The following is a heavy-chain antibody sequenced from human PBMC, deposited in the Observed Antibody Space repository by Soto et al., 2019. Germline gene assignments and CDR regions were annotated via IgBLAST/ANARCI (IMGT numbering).Heavy chain of an antibody. CDR2: IIPIFGTA. Sequence: SVKVSCKASGGTFSSYAISWVRQSPGQGLEWMGGIIPIFGTANYAQKFQGRVTITADESTSTAYMELSSLRSEDTAVYYCARAPPAVRGVIFYYYYGMDVWGQGTTVTVSS. D-gene: IGHD3-10*01. CDR1: GGTFSSYA. V-gene: IGHV1-69*13. CDR3: ARAPPAVRGVIFYYYYGMDV. J-gene: IGHJ6*02.